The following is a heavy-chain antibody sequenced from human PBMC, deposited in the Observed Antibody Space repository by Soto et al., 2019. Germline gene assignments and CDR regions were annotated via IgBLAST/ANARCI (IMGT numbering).Heavy chain of an antibody. V-gene: IGHV1-18*01. CDR1: GYTVTSYG. Sequence: QVQLVQSGAEVKKPGASVKVACKASGYTVTSYGISWVRQAPGQGLEWMGWISAYNGNTNYAQKLQGRVTMTTDTSTSTAYRELRSLRSDDTAVYYCARHRPGRFPVDYWGQGTLVTVSS. D-gene: IGHD3-3*01. CDR2: ISAYNGNT. CDR3: ARHRPGRFPVDY. J-gene: IGHJ4*02.